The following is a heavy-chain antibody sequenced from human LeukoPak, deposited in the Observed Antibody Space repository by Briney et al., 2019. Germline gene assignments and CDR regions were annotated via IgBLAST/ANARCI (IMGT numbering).Heavy chain of an antibody. CDR1: GGSLSGEY. CDR3: ARAEAGAGYNYYYYYYMGV. V-gene: IGHV4-34*01. Sequence: SETLSLTCAVYGGSLSGEYWSWVRQAPGKGLEWIGDINESGSANYNPYLKRRVTISVATAKTHLALKRRSVTAADTAVYYCARAEAGAGYNYYYYYYMGVWGKGTTVTVSS. CDR2: INESGSA. D-gene: IGHD6-19*01. J-gene: IGHJ6*03.